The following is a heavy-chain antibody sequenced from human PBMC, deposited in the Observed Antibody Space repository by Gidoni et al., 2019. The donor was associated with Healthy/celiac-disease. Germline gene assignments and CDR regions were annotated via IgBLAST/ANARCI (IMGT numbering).Heavy chain of an antibody. CDR2: INHSGST. J-gene: IGHJ5*02. CDR1: GGSFSGYY. Sequence: QVQLQQWGAGLLKPSETMSLTCAVYGGSFSGYYWSWIRQPPGKGLEWIGEINHSGSTNYNPSLKSRVTISVDTSKNQFSLKLSSVTAADTAVYYCARSGGRYDFWSGYYDNWFDPWGQGTLVTVSS. CDR3: ARSGGRYDFWSGYYDNWFDP. D-gene: IGHD3-3*01. V-gene: IGHV4-34*01.